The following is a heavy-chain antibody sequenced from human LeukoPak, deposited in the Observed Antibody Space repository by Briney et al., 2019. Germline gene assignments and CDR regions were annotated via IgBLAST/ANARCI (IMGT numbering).Heavy chain of an antibody. V-gene: IGHV4-59*01. CDR2: IYYSGST. J-gene: IGHJ4*02. CDR1: GGSLSSYY. CDR3: ARESDDYSNYAFDY. Sequence: SETLSLTCTVSGGSLSSYYWTWIRQPPGKGLEWIGYIYYSGSTNYNPSLKSRVTISVDTSKNQFSLKLSSVTAADTAVYYCARESDDYSNYAFDYWGQGTLVTVSS. D-gene: IGHD4-11*01.